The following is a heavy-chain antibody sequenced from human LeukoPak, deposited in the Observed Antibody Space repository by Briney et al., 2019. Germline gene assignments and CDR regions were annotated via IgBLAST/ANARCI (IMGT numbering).Heavy chain of an antibody. CDR1: GDSISSGVYY. CDR3: AQGPYKYDGSRSFDI. V-gene: IGHV4-61*02. D-gene: IGHD3-22*01. CDR2: IYTSGGT. Sequence: SQTLSLTCTVSGDSISSGVYYGSGIGQPAGKGLGWIGRIYTSGGTNSNRSLRSRVTISVDTSKNQFSWKLTSVTAAAPAGIYCAQGPYKYDGSRSFDIWDQGTMVTVSS. J-gene: IGHJ3*02.